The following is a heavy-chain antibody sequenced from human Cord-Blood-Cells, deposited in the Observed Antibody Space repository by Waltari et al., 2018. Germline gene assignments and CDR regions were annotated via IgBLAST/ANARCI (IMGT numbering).Heavy chain of an antibody. J-gene: IGHJ4*02. CDR1: GFTCSSYA. CDR2: ISYDGSNK. D-gene: IGHD2-2*02. CDR3: ASGKGYRAG. V-gene: IGHV3-30*04. Sequence: QVQLVESGGGVVQPGRSLRLSCAASGFTCSSYAMHWVRQAPGRGLEWVAVISYDGSNKSYADSVKGRFTISRDNSKNTLYLQMNSLRAEDTAVYYCASGKGYRAGWGQGTLVTVSS.